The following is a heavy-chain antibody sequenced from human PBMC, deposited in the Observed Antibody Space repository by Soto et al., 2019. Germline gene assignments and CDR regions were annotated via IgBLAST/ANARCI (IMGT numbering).Heavy chain of an antibody. CDR3: AKGGRQWLVTSDFNY. D-gene: IGHD6-19*01. Sequence: VQLVESGGGVVQPGRSLRLSCAASGFTFSDYAMHWVRQAPGKGLEWVAVVSHDGRHTHYADSVKGRFTISRDSSKNTVSLEMTRLRAEDTAVYYCAKGGRQWLVTSDFNYWGQGALVTVSS. V-gene: IGHV3-30*18. CDR1: GFTFSDYA. CDR2: VSHDGRHT. J-gene: IGHJ4*02.